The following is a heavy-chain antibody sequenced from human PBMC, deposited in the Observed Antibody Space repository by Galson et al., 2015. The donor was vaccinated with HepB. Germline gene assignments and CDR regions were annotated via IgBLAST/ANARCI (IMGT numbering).Heavy chain of an antibody. V-gene: IGHV1-69*04. J-gene: IGHJ4*02. CDR3: ATPNPSYSNSWHIYNFPY. D-gene: IGHD6-13*01. CDR1: GGTFSNFA. Sequence: SVKVSCKASGGTFSNFAITWVRQAPGQGLEWMGRIIPILHITNYAHKFQGRVTITADTSSNTSFLELSGLTSGDTAVYFCATPNPSYSNSWHIYNFPYWGQGTLVTVSS. CDR2: IIPILHIT.